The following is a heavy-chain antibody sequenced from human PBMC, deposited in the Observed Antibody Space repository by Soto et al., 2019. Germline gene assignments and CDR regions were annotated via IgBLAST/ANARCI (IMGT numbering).Heavy chain of an antibody. J-gene: IGHJ4*02. CDR1: GFTFSSYA. D-gene: IGHD4-17*01. CDR2: ISGSGGST. CDR3: AKVSPMTTVTTYYFDY. V-gene: IGHV3-23*01. Sequence: PGGSLRLSCAASGFTFSSYAMSWVRQAPGKGLEWVSAISGSGGSTYYADSVKGRFTISRDNSKNTLYLQMNSLRAEDTAVYYCAKVSPMTTVTTYYFDYWGQGTLVTVSS.